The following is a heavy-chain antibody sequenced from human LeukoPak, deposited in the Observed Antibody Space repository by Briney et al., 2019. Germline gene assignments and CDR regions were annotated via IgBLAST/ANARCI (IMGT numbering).Heavy chain of an antibody. CDR2: IWSDGSNK. D-gene: IGHD2-2*01. J-gene: IGHJ4*02. CDR1: GFTFSSYA. CDR3: ASVCSGTSCHFDY. Sequence: QPGGSLRLSCAASGFTFSSYAMHWVRQAPGKGLEWVATIWSDGSNKYYADSVKGRFTISRDNSKNTLYLQMNSLRAEDTAVYYCASVCSGTSCHFDYWGQGTLVTVSS. V-gene: IGHV3-33*08.